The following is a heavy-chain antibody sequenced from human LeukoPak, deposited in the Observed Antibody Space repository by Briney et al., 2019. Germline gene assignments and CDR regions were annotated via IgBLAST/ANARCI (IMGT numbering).Heavy chain of an antibody. CDR3: ARGQQLDEGWFDP. V-gene: IGHV3-21*01. CDR1: GFTFSSYS. Sequence: GGSLRLSCAASGFTFSSYSMNWVRQAPGKGLXXXSSISSSSSYIYYADSVKGRFTISRDNAKNSLYLQMNSLRAEDTAVYYCARGQQLDEGWFDPWGQGTLVTVSS. CDR2: ISSSSSYI. J-gene: IGHJ5*02. D-gene: IGHD6-13*01.